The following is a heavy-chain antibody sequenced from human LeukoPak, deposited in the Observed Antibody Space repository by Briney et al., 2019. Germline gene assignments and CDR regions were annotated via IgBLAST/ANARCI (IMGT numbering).Heavy chain of an antibody. CDR3: ARRVGIRSYYYYYYMDV. V-gene: IGHV3-7*01. CDR1: GFTFSSYW. D-gene: IGHD1-14*01. J-gene: IGHJ6*03. CDR2: IKQDGSEK. Sequence: PGGSLRLSCAASGFTFSSYWMSWVRQAPGKGLEWVANIKQDGSEKYYVDSVKGRFTISRDNAKNSLYLQMNSLRAEDTAVYYCARRVGIRSYYYYYYMDVWGKGTTVTVSS.